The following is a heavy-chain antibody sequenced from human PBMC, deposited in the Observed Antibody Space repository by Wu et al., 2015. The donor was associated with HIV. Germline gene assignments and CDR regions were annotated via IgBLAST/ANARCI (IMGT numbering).Heavy chain of an antibody. D-gene: IGHD6-13*01. CDR3: AREGTAAAGNGGWFDP. Sequence: QVQLVQSGAEVRKPGSSVKVSCKASGGTFSGYAVSWLRQGPRQGLEWMGGIIPVFGLPKYSQRFEGRVTISADESTSTVYLELSSLRSEDTAVYYCAREGTAAAGNGGWFDPWGQGTLVTVSS. CDR1: GGTFSGYA. J-gene: IGHJ5*02. V-gene: IGHV1-69*12. CDR2: IIPVFGLP.